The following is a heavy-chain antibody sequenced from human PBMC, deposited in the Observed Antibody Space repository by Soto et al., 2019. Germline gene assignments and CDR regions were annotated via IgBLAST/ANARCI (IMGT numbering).Heavy chain of an antibody. CDR3: ARGARGFFYMDV. Sequence: VGSLRLSCAASGFTFNNYWIHWVRQGPGKGLVWVSRINSDGSNTNYADSVKGRFTISRDNAKNTVYLQMNSLRAEDTAVYYCARGARGFFYMDVWGKGTTVTVSS. CDR1: GFTFNNYW. D-gene: IGHD3-10*01. CDR2: INSDGSNT. J-gene: IGHJ6*03. V-gene: IGHV3-74*01.